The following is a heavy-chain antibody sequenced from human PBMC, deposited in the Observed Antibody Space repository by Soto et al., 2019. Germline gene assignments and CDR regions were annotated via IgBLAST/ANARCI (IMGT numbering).Heavy chain of an antibody. Sequence: QVQLVQSGAAVKKPGSSVKVSCKASGGTFSSYTISWVRQAPGQGLEWMGRIIPILGIANYAQKFQGRVTITADKSTSTAYMELSSLRSEDTAVYYCARVARDGDYDYWGQGTLVTVSS. CDR1: GGTFSSYT. D-gene: IGHD4-17*01. CDR3: ARVARDGDYDY. CDR2: IIPILGIA. V-gene: IGHV1-69*02. J-gene: IGHJ4*02.